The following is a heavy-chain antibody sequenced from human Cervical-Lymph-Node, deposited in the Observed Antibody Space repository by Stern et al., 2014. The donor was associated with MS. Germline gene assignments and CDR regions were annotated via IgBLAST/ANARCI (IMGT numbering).Heavy chain of an antibody. CDR3: AKDGSSSPWDF. Sequence: VQLVESGGGVVQPGRSLRLSCAASGFTFSSYGMHWVRQAPGKGLEWVAVISYDGSNKYYADPVKGRFTISRDNSKNTLYLQMNSLRAEDTAVYYCAKDGSSSPWDFWGQGTLVTVSS. D-gene: IGHD6-13*01. CDR2: ISYDGSNK. V-gene: IGHV3-30*18. CDR1: GFTFSSYG. J-gene: IGHJ4*02.